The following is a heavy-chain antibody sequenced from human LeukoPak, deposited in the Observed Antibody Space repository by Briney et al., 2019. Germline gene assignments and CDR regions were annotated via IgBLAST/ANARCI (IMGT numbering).Heavy chain of an antibody. J-gene: IGHJ4*02. D-gene: IGHD3-22*01. V-gene: IGHV3-21*01. Sequence: GGSLRLSCAASGFTFSSYTMNWVRQAPGKGLEWVSSISSTSASIYYGDPVKGRFTISRDNTKSTLFLQMNSLRAEDTAVYYCXXXXXYYDITGYRTFAFWGQGTLVTVSS. CDR1: GFTFSSYT. CDR2: ISSTSASI. CDR3: XXXXXYYDITGYRTFAF.